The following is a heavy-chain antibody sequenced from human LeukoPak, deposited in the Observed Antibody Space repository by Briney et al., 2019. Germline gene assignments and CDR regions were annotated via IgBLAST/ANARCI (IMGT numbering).Heavy chain of an antibody. J-gene: IGHJ5*02. CDR1: GFTFRTYG. V-gene: IGHV3-30*03. Sequence: PRGSLRLSCAASGFTFRTYGMHWVRQAPGKGLEWVAFISFDGSKRYFTDSVKGRFTISRDNSENTLFLQLDSLRTEDTAVYYCARGAGYSYGYNHWGQGTLVTVSS. CDR2: ISFDGSKR. CDR3: ARGAGYSYGYNH. D-gene: IGHD5-18*01.